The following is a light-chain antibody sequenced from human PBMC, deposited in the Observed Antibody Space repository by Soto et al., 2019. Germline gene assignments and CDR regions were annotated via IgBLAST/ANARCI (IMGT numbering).Light chain of an antibody. J-gene: IGKJ2*01. CDR2: KAS. CDR3: QQYNSYSGYT. CDR1: QSISSW. Sequence: DIQMTQSPSTLSASVGDRVTITCRASQSISSWLAWYQQKPGKAPKLLLYKASSLESGVPSRFSGSGSGTEFPLTISSLQPDDFATYYCQQYNSYSGYTFGQGTKLEIK. V-gene: IGKV1-5*03.